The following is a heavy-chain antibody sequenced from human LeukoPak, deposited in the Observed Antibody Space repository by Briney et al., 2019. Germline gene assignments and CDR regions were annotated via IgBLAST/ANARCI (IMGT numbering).Heavy chain of an antibody. Sequence: PGGSLRLSCAASGFTFSSYAMSWVRQAPGKGLEWVSAISGSGGSTYDADSVKGRFTISRDNSKNTLYLQMNSLRAEDTAVYYCAPQRGSGSYSDPYYFDYWGQGTLVTVSS. V-gene: IGHV3-23*01. J-gene: IGHJ4*02. D-gene: IGHD3-10*01. CDR3: APQRGSGSYSDPYYFDY. CDR1: GFTFSSYA. CDR2: ISGSGGST.